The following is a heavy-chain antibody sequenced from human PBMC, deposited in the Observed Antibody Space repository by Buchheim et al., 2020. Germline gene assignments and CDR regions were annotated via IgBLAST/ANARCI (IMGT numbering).Heavy chain of an antibody. J-gene: IGHJ6*02. D-gene: IGHD3-10*01. CDR3: AREFEVRGTYYYYGMDV. Sequence: QVQLVESGGGVVQPGRSLRLSCAASGFTFSSYGMHWVRQAPGKGLEWVAVIWYDGSNKYYADSVKGRFTISRDNSKNTLYLQMNSLRAEDTAVYYCAREFEVRGTYYYYGMDVWGQGTT. CDR1: GFTFSSYG. V-gene: IGHV3-33*01. CDR2: IWYDGSNK.